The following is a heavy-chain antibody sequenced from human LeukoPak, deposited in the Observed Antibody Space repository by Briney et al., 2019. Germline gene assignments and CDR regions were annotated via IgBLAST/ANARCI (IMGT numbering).Heavy chain of an antibody. CDR3: AKDFVRYNIQFDY. Sequence: GGSLRLSCAASGFTFNNAWMNWVRQAPGKGLEWVSSISGGGAGTYYADSVRGRFTISRDNSKNTLYLQMNSLRAEDTALYYCAKDFVRYNIQFDYWGQGALVTVSS. CDR2: ISGGGAGT. D-gene: IGHD1-1*01. CDR1: GFTFNNAW. J-gene: IGHJ4*02. V-gene: IGHV3-23*01.